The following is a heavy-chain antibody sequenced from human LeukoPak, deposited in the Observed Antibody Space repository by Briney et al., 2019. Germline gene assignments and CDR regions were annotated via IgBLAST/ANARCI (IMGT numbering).Heavy chain of an antibody. D-gene: IGHD1-26*01. Sequence: GGSLRLSCAASGFTFSSYWMSWVRQAPGKGLEWVANIKQDGSEKYYVDSVKGRFTISRDNSKNTLYLQMNSLRAEDTAVYYCAKVVTGASYFDYWGQGTLVTVSS. CDR3: AKVVTGASYFDY. V-gene: IGHV3-7*03. CDR2: IKQDGSEK. CDR1: GFTFSSYW. J-gene: IGHJ4*02.